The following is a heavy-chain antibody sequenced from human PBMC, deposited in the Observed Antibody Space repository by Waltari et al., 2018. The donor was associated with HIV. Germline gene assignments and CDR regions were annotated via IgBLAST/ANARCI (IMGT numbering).Heavy chain of an antibody. CDR2: IWSESTNK. CDR1: GFSFSIYA. J-gene: IGHJ3*02. D-gene: IGHD3-10*01. CDR3: ARGRGRAFDI. V-gene: IGHV3-33*04. Sequence: QVQLVESVGGVVHLGKSLRLSCAASGFSFSIYAMHWVRQAPGKGLEWVAVIWSESTNKYYVDSVKGRFTVSRDNSENKVYRQMNSLRADDTAVYYCARGRGRAFDIWGQGTMVIVSS.